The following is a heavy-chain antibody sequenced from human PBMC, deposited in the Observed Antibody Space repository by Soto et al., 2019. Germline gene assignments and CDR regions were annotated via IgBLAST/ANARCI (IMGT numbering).Heavy chain of an antibody. CDR1: GGSFSSYS. J-gene: IGHJ4*02. D-gene: IGHD3-9*01. CDR2: IMPISDST. V-gene: IGHV1-69*06. CDR3: ASILVGVFDY. Sequence: QVQLVQSGAEVKKPGSSVKVSCKASGGSFSSYSISWVRQAPGQGLEWMGGIMPISDSTKYAQNFQDRVTITADRSTGTAYMEMSSLRSDDTAVSYCASILVGVFDYRGQGTLVTVSS.